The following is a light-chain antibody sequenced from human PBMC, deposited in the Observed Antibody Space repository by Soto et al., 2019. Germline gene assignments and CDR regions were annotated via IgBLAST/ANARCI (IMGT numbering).Light chain of an antibody. CDR2: DAS. CDR1: QSISSW. Sequence: DIQMTQSPSTLSASVGDRVTITCRASQSISSWLAWYQQKPGKAPKLLICDASSLESGVPSRFSGSGSDTEFTLTINNLQPDDFATYHCQQYNRYSLTFGGGTKVEIK. V-gene: IGKV1-5*01. CDR3: QQYNRYSLT. J-gene: IGKJ4*01.